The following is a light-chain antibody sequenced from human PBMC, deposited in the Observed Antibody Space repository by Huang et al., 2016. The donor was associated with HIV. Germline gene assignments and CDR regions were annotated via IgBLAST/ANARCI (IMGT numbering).Light chain of an antibody. J-gene: IGKJ1*01. CDR3: LQHHGYPRT. V-gene: IGKV1-17*03. Sequence: DIQLTQSPSVMSASVGDRGSITCRSRQDISNYLAWFQQKPGGAPKRLIYAASILQSGVPARFSGSRSVTKFTLTISSLQPEDFATYYCLQHHGYPRTFGQGTNV. CDR1: QDISNY. CDR2: AAS.